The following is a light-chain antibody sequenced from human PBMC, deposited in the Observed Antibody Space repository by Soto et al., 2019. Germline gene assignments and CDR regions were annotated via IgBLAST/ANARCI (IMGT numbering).Light chain of an antibody. CDR2: GAS. Sequence: ETVITQSPSTLSVSPGERATLSCRASQSISSNLAWYQQKPGQAPRLLIYGASTRATGIPARFSGSGSGTDFTLTISSLQSEDSAVYYCQQHNNWPPWTFGQGTKVDIK. J-gene: IGKJ1*01. V-gene: IGKV3-15*01. CDR3: QQHNNWPPWT. CDR1: QSISSN.